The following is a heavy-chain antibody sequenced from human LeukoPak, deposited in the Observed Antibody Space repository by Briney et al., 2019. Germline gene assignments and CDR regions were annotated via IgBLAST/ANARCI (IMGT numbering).Heavy chain of an antibody. Sequence: GESLKISCKGSGYSFTSYWIGWVRQLPGKGLEWMGIIYPGDSDTRYSPSFQGQVTISADKSISTAYLQWSSLKASDTAMYYCARTPARGSSGYNFDYWGQGTLVTVSS. J-gene: IGHJ4*02. V-gene: IGHV5-51*01. CDR3: ARTPARGSSGYNFDY. D-gene: IGHD3-22*01. CDR2: IYPGDSDT. CDR1: GYSFTSYW.